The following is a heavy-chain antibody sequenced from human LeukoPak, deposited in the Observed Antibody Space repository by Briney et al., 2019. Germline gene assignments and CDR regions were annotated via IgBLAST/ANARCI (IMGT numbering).Heavy chain of an antibody. D-gene: IGHD3-9*01. CDR1: GFTFEDYG. CDR3: ARSDYDILTGSRDYGMDV. J-gene: IGHJ6*02. CDR2: INWNGGST. Sequence: PGGSLRPSCAAPGFTFEDYGMSWFGQVPGKGLDWVSGINWNGGSTGYADSVKGRFTISRDNAKNSLYLQMNSLRAEDTALYYCARSDYDILTGSRDYGMDVWGQGTTVTVSS. V-gene: IGHV3-20*04.